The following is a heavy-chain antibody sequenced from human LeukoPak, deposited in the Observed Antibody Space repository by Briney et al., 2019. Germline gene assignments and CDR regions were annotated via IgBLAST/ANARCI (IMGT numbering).Heavy chain of an antibody. CDR2: INPSGGST. CDR1: GYTFTSYY. D-gene: IGHD2-15*01. Sequence: ASVKVSCKASGYTFTSYYMHWVRQAPGQGLEWMGIINPSGGSTSYAQKFQGRVTMTRDTSTSTVYMELSSLRSEDTAVYYCARDLTGEGLTEDEFDPWGQGTLVTVSS. CDR3: ARDLTGEGLTEDEFDP. J-gene: IGHJ5*02. V-gene: IGHV1-46*01.